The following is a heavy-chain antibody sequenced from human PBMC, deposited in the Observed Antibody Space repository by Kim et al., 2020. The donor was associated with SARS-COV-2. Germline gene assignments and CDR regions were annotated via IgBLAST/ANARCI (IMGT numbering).Heavy chain of an antibody. D-gene: IGHD1-26*01. V-gene: IGHV3-33*01. CDR1: GLSFRTSG. CDR3: ARDKWERYFDY. J-gene: IGHJ4*02. Sequence: GGSLRLSCATSGLSFRTSGMHWVRQVPGRGLEWVAMIWSDGSKKYYGDSVEGRFTISRDDSKNTVYLQMNRLRADDTAVYYCARDKWERYFDYWGQGTLV. CDR2: IWSDGSKK.